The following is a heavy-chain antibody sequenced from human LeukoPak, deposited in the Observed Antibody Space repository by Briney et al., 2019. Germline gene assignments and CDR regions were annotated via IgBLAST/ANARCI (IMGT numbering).Heavy chain of an antibody. V-gene: IGHV3-21*01. CDR3: AGDPWDLRPVGGY. CDR2: ISSSSSEI. D-gene: IGHD1-26*01. Sequence: GGSLRLFCAASGFTFSSYSMNWVRQAPGKGLEWVSYISSSSSEIYYADSEKGRFTIYRENDKNSVYLKMKSQRGEDGDVYYCAGDPWDLRPVGGYWGQGTLVTVSS. CDR1: GFTFSSYS. J-gene: IGHJ4*02.